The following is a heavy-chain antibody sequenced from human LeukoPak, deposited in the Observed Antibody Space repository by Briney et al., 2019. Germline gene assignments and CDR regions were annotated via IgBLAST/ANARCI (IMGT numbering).Heavy chain of an antibody. CDR3: ARDLGRGYSYGNFDY. D-gene: IGHD5-18*01. V-gene: IGHV1-69*13. CDR2: IIPIFGTA. Sequence: ASVKVSCKASGGTFSSYAISWVRQAPGQGLEWMGGIIPIFGTANYAQKFQGRVTITADESTSTAYMELSSLRSEDTAVYYCARDLGRGYSYGNFDYWGQGTLVTVSS. J-gene: IGHJ4*02. CDR1: GGTFSSYA.